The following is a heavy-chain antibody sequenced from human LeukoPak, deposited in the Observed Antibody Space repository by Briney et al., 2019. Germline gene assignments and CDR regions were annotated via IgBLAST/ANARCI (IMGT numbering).Heavy chain of an antibody. Sequence: KPSETLSLTCTVSGGSISSSSYYWGWIRQPPGRGLEWIGSIYYSGSTYYNPSLKSRVTISVDTSKNQFSLKLSSVTAADTAVYYCARLPLTQGSDYWGQGTLVTVSS. V-gene: IGHV4-39*01. J-gene: IGHJ4*02. CDR2: IYYSGST. CDR3: ARLPLTQGSDY. D-gene: IGHD3-16*01. CDR1: GGSISSSSYY.